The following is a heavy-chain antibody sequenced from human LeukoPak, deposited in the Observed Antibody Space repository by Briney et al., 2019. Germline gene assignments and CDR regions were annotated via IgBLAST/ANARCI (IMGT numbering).Heavy chain of an antibody. CDR2: INPSGGST. CDR1: GYTFTSYY. CDR3: ARVLSGWLQPKPFDY. Sequence: GASVKVSCKASGYTFTSYYMHWVRQAPGQGLEWMGIINPSGGSTSYAQKFQGRVTMTRDMSTSTVYMELSSLRSEDTAVYYCARVLSGWLQPKPFDYWGQGTLVTVSS. J-gene: IGHJ4*02. D-gene: IGHD5-24*01. V-gene: IGHV1-46*01.